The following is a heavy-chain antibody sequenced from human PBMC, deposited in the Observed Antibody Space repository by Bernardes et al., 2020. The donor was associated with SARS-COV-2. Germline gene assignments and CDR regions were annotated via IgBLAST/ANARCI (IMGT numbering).Heavy chain of an antibody. J-gene: IGHJ4*02. CDR1: GYTFTSYD. CDR3: ARSPFWSGYYYYFDY. D-gene: IGHD3-3*01. CDR2: INPNSGNT. V-gene: IGHV1-8*01. Sequence: ASVKVSCKRSGYTFTSYDFNWVRQATGQGLEWMGWINPNSGNTRYGPKFQGRVTMSWNTSTSTAYMELSSLRSEDTAVYYCARSPFWSGYYYYFDYWGQGALVNVSS.